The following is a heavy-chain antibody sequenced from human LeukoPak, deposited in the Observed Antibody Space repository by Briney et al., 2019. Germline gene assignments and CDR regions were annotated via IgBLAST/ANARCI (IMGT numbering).Heavy chain of an antibody. CDR1: GFTFRSYG. D-gene: IGHD2-8*01. J-gene: IGHJ4*02. CDR3: ASMVMGY. V-gene: IGHV3-23*01. CDR2: VSDNGART. Sequence: GGSLRLSCAASGFTFRSYGMSWVRQAPGKGLEWVSTVSDNGARTYYADSVKGRFSISRDNSKNTLFLQMNSLRAEDTAVYYCASMVMGYWAQGTLVTVSS.